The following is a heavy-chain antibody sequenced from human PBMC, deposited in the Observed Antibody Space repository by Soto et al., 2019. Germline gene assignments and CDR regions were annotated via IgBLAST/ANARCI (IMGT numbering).Heavy chain of an antibody. CDR3: AGDQADYYGMGV. CDR2: IKQDGSEK. V-gene: IGHV3-7*01. Sequence: EVQLVESGGGLVQPGGSLRLSCAASGFTFSSYWMSWVRQAPGKGLEWVANIKQDGSEKYYVDSVKGRFTISRDNAKNSRYPQTNSLSAEYTAVYYCAGDQADYYGMGVWGQETPVTVSS. J-gene: IGHJ6*02. CDR1: GFTFSSYW.